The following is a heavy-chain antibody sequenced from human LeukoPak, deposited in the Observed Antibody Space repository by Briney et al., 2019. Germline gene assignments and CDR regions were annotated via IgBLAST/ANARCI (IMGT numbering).Heavy chain of an antibody. CDR2: INPNSGGT. D-gene: IGHD6-13*01. CDR3: ARAPIAAANRFDP. V-gene: IGHV1-2*02. J-gene: IGHJ5*02. Sequence: ASVKVSCKASGYTFTGYYLHWVRQAPGQGPQWMGWINPNSGGTNYAQKFQGRVTMTRDTSISTAYMELSRLTSDDTAVYYCARAPIAAANRFDPWGQGTLVTVSS. CDR1: GYTFTGYY.